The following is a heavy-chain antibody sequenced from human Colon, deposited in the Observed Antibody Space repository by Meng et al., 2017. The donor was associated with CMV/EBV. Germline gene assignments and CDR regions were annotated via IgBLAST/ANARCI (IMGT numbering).Heavy chain of an antibody. D-gene: IGHD2-2*01. J-gene: IGHJ4*02. Sequence: LTFDDYDRQWIRQVTGKGLEWVSHISWEGGSTYYAESVKGRFTIYRDNRKNFLYLQMNNLKTEDTALYYCAKDVAHSSAFCCGFDYWGQGTLVTVSS. V-gene: IGHV3-43*01. CDR1: LTFDDYD. CDR2: ISWEGGST. CDR3: AKDVAHSSAFCCGFDY.